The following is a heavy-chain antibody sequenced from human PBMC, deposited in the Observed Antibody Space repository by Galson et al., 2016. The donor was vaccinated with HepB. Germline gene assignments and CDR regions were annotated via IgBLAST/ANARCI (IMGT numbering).Heavy chain of an antibody. V-gene: IGHV1-69*06. CDR3: ASKREIVAINDPHYYYDMEV. CDR1: GGTFSTYA. CDR2: IIPVFGTA. Sequence: SVKVSCKASGGTFSTYAISWVRQAPGQGLEWMGGIIPVFGTANYAQKFQGTVTITADRSTTTAYMELNSLRSDDTAVYYCASKREIVAINDPHYYYDMEVWGLGTTVTVSS. D-gene: IGHD5-12*01. J-gene: IGHJ6*02.